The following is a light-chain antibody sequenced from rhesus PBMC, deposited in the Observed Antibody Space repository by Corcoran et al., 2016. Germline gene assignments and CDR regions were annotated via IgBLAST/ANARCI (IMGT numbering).Light chain of an antibody. Sequence: DIQMTQSPSSLSASLGDTVTITCRASQGISSYLNWFQQKPGKDPRLLIYDASSLESGVPSRFSGSGSGTDFTLTIRSLHPEDFAAYYCLQYKTYPYSFGQGTKVEIK. CDR2: DAS. J-gene: IGKJ2*01. V-gene: IGKV1-28*02. CDR3: LQYKTYPYS. CDR1: QGISSY.